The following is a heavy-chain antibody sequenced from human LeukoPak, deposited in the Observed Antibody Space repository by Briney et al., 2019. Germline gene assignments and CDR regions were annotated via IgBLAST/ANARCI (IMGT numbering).Heavy chain of an antibody. Sequence: ASVKVSCKTSGYTFTGYYMHWVRQAPGQGLEWMGWIKPNSGGTNYAQKFQGRVTMTTDTSISTAYMELSRLRSDDTAVYYCARSWSSGPGDDWGQGTLVTVSS. CDR3: ARSWSSGPGDD. CDR2: IKPNSGGT. V-gene: IGHV1-2*02. D-gene: IGHD2-15*01. CDR1: GYTFTGYY. J-gene: IGHJ4*02.